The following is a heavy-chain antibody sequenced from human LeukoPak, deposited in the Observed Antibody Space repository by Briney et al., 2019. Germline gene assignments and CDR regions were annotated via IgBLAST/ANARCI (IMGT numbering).Heavy chain of an antibody. J-gene: IGHJ4*02. CDR1: GFTLSSYS. CDR2: ISSSSSYI. V-gene: IGHV3-21*01. CDR3: ARPTAAMEPFDY. Sequence: GGSLTLSCAASGFTLSSYSMNWVRQAPGKGLEWVSSISSSSSYIYYADSVKGRFTISRDNAKNSLYPQMNSLRAEDTAVYYCARPTAAMEPFDYWGQGTLVTVSS. D-gene: IGHD5-18*01.